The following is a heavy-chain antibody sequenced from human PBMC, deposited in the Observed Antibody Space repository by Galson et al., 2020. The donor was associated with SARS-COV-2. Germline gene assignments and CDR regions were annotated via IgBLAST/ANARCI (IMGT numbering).Heavy chain of an antibody. D-gene: IGHD6-13*01. V-gene: IGHV4-59*08. Sequence: SETLSLTCTVSSGSISNYYWSWIRQSPGKGLEWIGNTYYSGSTNYNPSLKSRVTISVDPSRNQFSLKLRSVTAADTAVYYCARHWGSSNLDPPGYWGQGTLVTVSS. CDR1: SGSISNYY. CDR2: TYYSGST. CDR3: ARHWGSSNLDPPGY. J-gene: IGHJ4*02.